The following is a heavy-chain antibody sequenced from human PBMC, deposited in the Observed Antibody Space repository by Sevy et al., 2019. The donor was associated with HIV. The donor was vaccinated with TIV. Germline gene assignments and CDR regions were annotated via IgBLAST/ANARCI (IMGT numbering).Heavy chain of an antibody. D-gene: IGHD1-1*01. J-gene: IGHJ2*01. CDR3: ARDLPDDGSYFDL. CDR1: GFTFSHYG. Sequence: GGSLRLSCAASGFTFSHYGMHWVRQAPGKGLEWVTNIKQDGSEKYYVDSVKGRFTISRDNAKNSLYLQMNSLRAEDTAVYYCARDLPDDGSYFDLRGRGTLVTVSS. CDR2: IKQDGSEK. V-gene: IGHV3-7*01.